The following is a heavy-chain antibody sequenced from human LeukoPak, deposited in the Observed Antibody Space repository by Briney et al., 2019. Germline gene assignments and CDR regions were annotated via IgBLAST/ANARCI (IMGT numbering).Heavy chain of an antibody. CDR3: AREGRGHIVVVVAASNYFDY. V-gene: IGHV3-30*02. D-gene: IGHD2-15*01. CDR2: IQYDGSNE. J-gene: IGHJ4*02. Sequence: PGGSLRLSCAASRFTFSSYGMHWVRQAPGKGLEWVAYIQYDGSNEQYADSVKGRFTISRDNSKNTLYLQMNSLRAEDTAVYYCAREGRGHIVVVVAASNYFDYWGQGTLVTVSS. CDR1: RFTFSSYG.